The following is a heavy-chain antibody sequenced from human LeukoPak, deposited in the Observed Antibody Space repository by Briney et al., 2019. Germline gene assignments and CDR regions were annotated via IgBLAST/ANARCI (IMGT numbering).Heavy chain of an antibody. CDR1: GFTFTSYE. V-gene: IGHV3-48*03. CDR2: ISSSGSTI. CDR3: ARRYCSSTSCTLDY. Sequence: GESLRLSCAASGFTFTSYEMNWVRQAPGKGLEWVSYISSSGSTIYYADSVKGRFTISRDNAKNSLYLQMHSLRAEDTAVYYCARRYCSSTSCTLDYWGQGTLVTVSS. J-gene: IGHJ4*02. D-gene: IGHD2-2*01.